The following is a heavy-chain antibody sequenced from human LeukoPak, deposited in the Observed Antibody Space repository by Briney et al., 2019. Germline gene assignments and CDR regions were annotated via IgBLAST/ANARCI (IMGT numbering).Heavy chain of an antibody. CDR3: ARVRCCIADCYGMDV. J-gene: IGHJ6*02. D-gene: IGHD6-13*01. Sequence: ASVKVSCKASGCTFTGYYMHWVRQAPGQGLEWMGWINPNSGGTNYAQKFQGRVTMTRDASISTAYMELSRLRSDDTAVYYCARVRCCIADCYGMDVWGQGTTVTVSS. CDR2: INPNSGGT. V-gene: IGHV1-2*02. CDR1: GCTFTGYY.